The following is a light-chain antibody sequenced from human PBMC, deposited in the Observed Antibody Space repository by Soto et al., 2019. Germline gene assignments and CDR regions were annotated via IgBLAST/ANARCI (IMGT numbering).Light chain of an antibody. V-gene: IGKV3-15*01. J-gene: IGKJ5*01. CDR3: QQYNDWPPRIT. CDR2: GAS. Sequence: ELVMTQSPVTLSVSPGERATLSCRASQSVSSTLAWYQPKPGQAPRLLIYGASTRATGIPARFSGSGSGTEFTLTISSLQSEDFAVYYCQQYNDWPPRITFGQGTRLEIK. CDR1: QSVSST.